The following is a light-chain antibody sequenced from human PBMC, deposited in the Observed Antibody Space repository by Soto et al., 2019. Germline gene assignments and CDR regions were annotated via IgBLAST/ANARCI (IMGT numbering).Light chain of an antibody. CDR2: AAS. CDR3: QQSYSFPYT. Sequence: DIQMTQSPASLSTSVGDRVIITCRASQTISNYLNWYQQKPGKAPKLLIYAASTLQSGVPSSFSGSGSGTDFTLTISSLQPEDFATYYCQQSYSFPYTFGQGTKLEIK. J-gene: IGKJ2*01. V-gene: IGKV1-39*01. CDR1: QTISNY.